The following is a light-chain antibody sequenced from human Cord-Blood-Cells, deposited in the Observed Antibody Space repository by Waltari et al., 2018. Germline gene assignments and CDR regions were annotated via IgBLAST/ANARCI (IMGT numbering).Light chain of an antibody. CDR2: DVS. V-gene: IGLV2-14*01. Sequence: QSALTQPASVSGSPGQSITISCTGTSSDVGGYNYVSWYQQHPCKATKLIIYDVSKRHSGVSNRFSGSTSGNTASLTISGLQAEDEADYYCSSYTSSSTLVFGGGTKLTVL. CDR1: SSDVGGYNY. CDR3: SSYTSSSTLV. J-gene: IGLJ3*02.